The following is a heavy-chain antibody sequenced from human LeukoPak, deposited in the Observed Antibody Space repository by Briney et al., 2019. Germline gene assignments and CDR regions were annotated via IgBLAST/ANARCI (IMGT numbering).Heavy chain of an antibody. CDR2: MYHSGST. CDR1: GYSISSGYY. D-gene: IGHD1-26*01. CDR3: ARTQSSGIVGATTQFEY. J-gene: IGHJ4*02. V-gene: IGHV4-38-2*01. Sequence: PSETLSLTCGVSGYSISSGYYWGWVRQPPGKGLEWVGSMYHSGSTYYNPSLKSRVIISVDTSKNQFSLRLTSVTAADTAVYFCARTQSSGIVGATTQFEYWGQGTLVTVSS.